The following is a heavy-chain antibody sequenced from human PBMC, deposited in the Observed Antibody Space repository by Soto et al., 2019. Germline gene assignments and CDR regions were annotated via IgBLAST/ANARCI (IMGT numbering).Heavy chain of an antibody. CDR3: ARERYQVISDGMDV. Sequence: ASVKVSCKASGYTFTVYYVHCVLESAGQWREGMGCINPETGGTSYAQKFQGRVTLSRDTSINTAYLELSRLRFDDAAVYFCARERYQVISDGMDVWGQGTTVTVSS. D-gene: IGHD2-2*01. J-gene: IGHJ6*02. CDR2: INPETGGT. V-gene: IGHV1-2*02. CDR1: GYTFTVYY.